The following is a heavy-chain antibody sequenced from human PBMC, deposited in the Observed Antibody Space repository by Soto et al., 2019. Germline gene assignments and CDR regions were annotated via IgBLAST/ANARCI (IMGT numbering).Heavy chain of an antibody. V-gene: IGHV1-46*01. CDR1: GYTFTTYF. Sequence: ASVKVSCKASGYTFTTYFIHWVRQAPGQGLEWMGVINPSGVNTNYAQKFQGRVTMTRDTSTSTVYMELSSLRSEDTAVYFCARYHYRYYYDSRGNPAYSGQGTLVTVSS. D-gene: IGHD3-22*01. CDR3: ARYHYRYYYDSRGNPAY. J-gene: IGHJ4*02. CDR2: INPSGVNT.